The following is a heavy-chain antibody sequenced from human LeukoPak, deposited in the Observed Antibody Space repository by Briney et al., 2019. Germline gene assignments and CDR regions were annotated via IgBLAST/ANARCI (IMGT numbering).Heavy chain of an antibody. J-gene: IGHJ3*02. Sequence: PSETLSLTCTVSGGSINSYYWSWIRQPPGKGLEWIGYIHYSGSTNYNPSLQSRVTLSVDTSKNQFSLKLSSVTAADTAVYYCAKELPHPNDAFDIWGQGTMVTVSS. CDR3: AKELPHPNDAFDI. CDR2: IHYSGST. V-gene: IGHV4-59*01. CDR1: GGSINSYY. D-gene: IGHD1-26*01.